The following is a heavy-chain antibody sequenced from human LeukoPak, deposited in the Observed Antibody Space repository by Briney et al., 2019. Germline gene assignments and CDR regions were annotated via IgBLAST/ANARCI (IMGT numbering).Heavy chain of an antibody. Sequence: GGSLRLSCAASGFTFSSYAMHWVRQAPGMGLEWEAVISYDGTNKYYADSVKGRFTISRDNSKNTLDLQMNGLRADDTAVYYCARSYCDRTSCYDMDVWGQGTTVTVSS. CDR1: GFTFSSYA. CDR3: ARSYCDRTSCYDMDV. CDR2: ISYDGTNK. D-gene: IGHD2-2*01. V-gene: IGHV3-30-3*01. J-gene: IGHJ6*02.